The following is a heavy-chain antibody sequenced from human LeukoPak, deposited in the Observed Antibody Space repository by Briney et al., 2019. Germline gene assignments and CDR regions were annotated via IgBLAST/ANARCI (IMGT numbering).Heavy chain of an antibody. CDR3: ARAPSGQLWSFFDY. CDR1: GGSISSSNW. CDR2: IYHSGST. Sequence: SETLSLTCAVSGGSISSSNWWSWVRQPPGKGLEWIGEIYHSGSTNYNPSLKSRVTISVDKSKNQFSLKLSSVSAADTAVYYCARAPSGQLWSFFDYWGQGTLVTVSS. D-gene: IGHD5-18*01. J-gene: IGHJ4*02. V-gene: IGHV4-4*02.